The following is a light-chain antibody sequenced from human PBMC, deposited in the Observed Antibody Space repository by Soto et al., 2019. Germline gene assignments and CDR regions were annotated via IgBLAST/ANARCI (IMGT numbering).Light chain of an antibody. V-gene: IGKV1-5*01. CDR3: HQYKSYTPYT. CDR1: QTISSW. Sequence: DIPMTQSPSTLSASLGDRVTITCRPSQTISSWLAWYQQKPGKAPKLLIYDASSLESGVPQRFSGGGSGTGFTLTISSLQPDDFGTYYCHQYKSYTPYTIGQGTKVDI. J-gene: IGKJ2*01. CDR2: DAS.